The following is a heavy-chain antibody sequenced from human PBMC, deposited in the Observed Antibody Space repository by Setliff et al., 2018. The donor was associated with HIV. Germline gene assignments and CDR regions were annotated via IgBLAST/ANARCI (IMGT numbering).Heavy chain of an antibody. Sequence: SETLSLTCAVYGGSFSDYFWSWIRQPPGKGLEWIGEINHSGSTNYNPSLKSRVTISVDTSKNQFSLKLSSVTAADTAVYYCAADVWTVVTPCHTRKYYFGMDVWGQGTTVTVSS. CDR3: AADVWTVVTPCHTRKYYFGMDV. CDR1: GGSFSDYF. J-gene: IGHJ6*02. CDR2: INHSGST. V-gene: IGHV4-34*01. D-gene: IGHD2-21*02.